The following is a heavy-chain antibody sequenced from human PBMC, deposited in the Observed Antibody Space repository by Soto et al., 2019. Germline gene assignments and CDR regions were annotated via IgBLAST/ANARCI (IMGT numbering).Heavy chain of an antibody. Sequence: EVQLLESGGGLVQPGGSLRLSCAASGFTFSDYAMNWVRQAPGKGLEWVSAISKDAASTYYADSVKGRFTISRDNSKNTLYLQLNSLRAEDTAVYYCSRPLIGIHGMDVWGQGTTVTVSS. V-gene: IGHV3-23*01. D-gene: IGHD1-26*01. J-gene: IGHJ6*02. CDR3: SRPLIGIHGMDV. CDR2: ISKDAAST. CDR1: GFTFSDYA.